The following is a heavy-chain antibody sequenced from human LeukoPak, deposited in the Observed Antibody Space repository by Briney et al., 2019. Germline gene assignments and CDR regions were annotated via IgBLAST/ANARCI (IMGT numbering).Heavy chain of an antibody. V-gene: IGHV3-23*01. J-gene: IGHJ4*02. CDR3: AKDQVGATDTFDY. D-gene: IGHD1-26*01. CDR1: GFTFSSYA. Sequence: GGSLRLFCAASGFTFSSYAMSWVRQAPGKGLEWVSAISGSGGSTYYADSVKGRFTISRDNSKNTLYLQMNSLRAEDTAVYYCAKDQVGATDTFDYWGQGTLVTVSS. CDR2: ISGSGGST.